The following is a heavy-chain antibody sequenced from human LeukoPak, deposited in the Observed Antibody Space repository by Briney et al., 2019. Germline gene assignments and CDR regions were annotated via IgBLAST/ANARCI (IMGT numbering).Heavy chain of an antibody. J-gene: IGHJ4*02. V-gene: IGHV1-2*02. D-gene: IGHD1-26*01. CDR3: ALMEWELPDLDY. CDR1: GYTFTGYY. CDR2: INPNSGGT. Sequence: GASVKVSCKASGYTFTGYYMHWARQAPGQGLEWMGWINPNSGGTNYAQRFQGRVTMTRDTSISTAYMELSRLRSDDTAVYYCALMEWELPDLDYWGQGTLVTVSS.